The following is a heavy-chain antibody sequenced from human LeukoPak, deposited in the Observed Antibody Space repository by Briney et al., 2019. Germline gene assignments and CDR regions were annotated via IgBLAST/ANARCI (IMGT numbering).Heavy chain of an antibody. J-gene: IGHJ4*02. CDR2: INPTGGST. V-gene: IGHV1-46*01. CDR1: GYTFSSYY. CDR3: ARVPIYGQLDNYFDY. D-gene: IGHD6-6*01. Sequence: ASVKVSCKASGYTFSSYYMHWVRQAPGQGPEWMRIINPTGGSTSYAQNFQDRVTMTRDMSTSTVYMELRSLRSEDTAVYYCARVPIYGQLDNYFDYWGQGTLVTVSS.